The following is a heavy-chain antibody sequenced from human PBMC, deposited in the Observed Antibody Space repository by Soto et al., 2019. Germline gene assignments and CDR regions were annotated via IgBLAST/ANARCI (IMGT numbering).Heavy chain of an antibody. J-gene: IGHJ4*02. D-gene: IGHD3-10*01. Sequence: EVQLVESGGGVVQPGGSLRLSCAASGFAFSSYSMNWVRQSPGKGLEWVSYMSSTGTYIYYADSVKGRFTISRDDAKNSLYLQMNSLRAEDTAVYYCARDPATYGSDYFDYWGQGTLVTVSS. CDR3: ARDPATYGSDYFDY. V-gene: IGHV3-48*01. CDR2: MSSTGTYI. CDR1: GFAFSSYS.